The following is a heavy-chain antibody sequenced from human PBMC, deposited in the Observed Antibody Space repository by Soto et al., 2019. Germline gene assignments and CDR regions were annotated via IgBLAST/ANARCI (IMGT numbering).Heavy chain of an antibody. V-gene: IGHV3-53*01. J-gene: IGHJ4*02. CDR1: GFTVSSNY. CDR2: IYSDGST. CDR3: ARDIRGIAAS. D-gene: IGHD6-25*01. Sequence: GGSLRLSCAASGFTVSSNYMSWVRQAPGKGLEWVSVIYSDGSTYYADSVKGRFTISRDNSKNTLYLQMNSLRAEDTAVYYCARDIRGIAASWGQVTLVPVSS.